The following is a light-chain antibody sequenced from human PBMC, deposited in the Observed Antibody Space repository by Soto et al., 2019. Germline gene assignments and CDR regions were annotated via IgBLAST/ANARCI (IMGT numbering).Light chain of an antibody. V-gene: IGKV3-11*01. CDR2: DAS. J-gene: IGKJ1*01. CDR3: QQPNKSPRT. CDR1: QSIRTF. Sequence: EVVLTQSLSTLSLPTAERDTLYCRASQSIRTFLAWYQHIPGQAPRLLIYDASDRATGIPARFSGSGSGTDFTLTISMLEHEDSAFYYCQQPNKSPRTFCQGTKVDI.